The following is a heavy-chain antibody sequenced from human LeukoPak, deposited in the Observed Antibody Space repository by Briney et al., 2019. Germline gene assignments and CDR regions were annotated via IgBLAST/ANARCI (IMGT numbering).Heavy chain of an antibody. J-gene: IGHJ4*02. CDR3: ARDKYSGPDSPFDY. Sequence: GGSLRLSRAASGFTFSRIAIHWVLQAPGKRLEYVSAISADGVTTYYANSVKGRFTISRDNSKNTLYLQMGSLRAEDMAVYYCARDKYSGPDSPFDYWGQGALVTVSS. D-gene: IGHD5-12*01. CDR2: ISADGVTT. V-gene: IGHV3-64*01. CDR1: GFTFSRIA.